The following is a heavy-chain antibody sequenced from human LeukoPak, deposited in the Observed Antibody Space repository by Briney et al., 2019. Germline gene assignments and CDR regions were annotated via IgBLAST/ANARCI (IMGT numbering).Heavy chain of an antibody. CDR1: GGSISSGDYY. CDR3: ARGKGGSYPYYFDY. J-gene: IGHJ4*02. Sequence: SQTLSLTCTVSGGSISSGDYYWSWIRQPPGKGMEWIGYIYYSGSTYYNPSLKSRVTISVDTSKNQFSLKLSSVTAADTAVYYCARGKGGSYPYYFDYWGQGTLVTVSS. CDR2: IYYSGST. V-gene: IGHV4-30-4*08. D-gene: IGHD1-26*01.